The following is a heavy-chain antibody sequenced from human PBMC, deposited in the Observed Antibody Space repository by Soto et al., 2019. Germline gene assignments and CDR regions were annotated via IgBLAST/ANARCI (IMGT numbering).Heavy chain of an antibody. CDR1: GFSLSTSGVG. CDR3: AHSLIGYYSDISGSTWFDH. CDR2: IYWDDDK. Sequence: QITLKESGPTLVKPTQPLTLTCTFSGFSLSTSGVGVGWIRQPPGKALEWLALIYWDDDKRYSPSLKSRLTVSKDTSNYQVVLTMTNMDPVDTATYYCAHSLIGYYSDISGSTWFDHWGQGNLVNVSA. J-gene: IGHJ5*02. V-gene: IGHV2-5*02. D-gene: IGHD3-22*01.